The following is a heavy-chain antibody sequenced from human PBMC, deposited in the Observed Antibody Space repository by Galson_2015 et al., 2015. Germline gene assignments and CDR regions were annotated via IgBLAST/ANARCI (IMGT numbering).Heavy chain of an antibody. CDR3: ARGRYYDSSGYTGWYFDL. CDR1: GGSISSYY. V-gene: IGHV4-59*01. CDR2: IYYSGST. Sequence: SETLSLTCTVSGGSISSYYWSWIRQPPGKGLEWIGYIYYSGSTNYNPSLKSRVTISVDTSKNQFSLKLSSVTAADTAVYYCARGRYYDSSGYTGWYFDLWGRGTLVTVSS. J-gene: IGHJ2*01. D-gene: IGHD3-22*01.